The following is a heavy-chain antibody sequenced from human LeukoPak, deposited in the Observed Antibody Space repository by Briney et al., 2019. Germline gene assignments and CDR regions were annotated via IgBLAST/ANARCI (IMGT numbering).Heavy chain of an antibody. CDR2: IYHSGTT. CDR1: GGSVGDSFW. J-gene: IGHJ4*02. V-gene: IGHV4-4*02. Sequence: SETLSPTCAVSGGSVGDSFWWTWVRQPPGKGLEWIGEIYHSGTTDYNPSLKGRVTISLDKSKNQFSLRLNSMTAADTAVYYCARDPPGSGVNVDYWGQGTLVTVSS. D-gene: IGHD3-10*01. CDR3: ARDPPGSGVNVDY.